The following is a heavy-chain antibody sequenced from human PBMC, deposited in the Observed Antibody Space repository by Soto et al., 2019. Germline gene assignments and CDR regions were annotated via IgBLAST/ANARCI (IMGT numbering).Heavy chain of an antibody. D-gene: IGHD3-3*01. CDR2: INHSGST. Sequence: SETLSLTCAVYGGSFSGYYWSWIRQPPGKGLEWIGEINHSGSTNYNPSLKSRVTISVDTSKNQFSLKLSSVTAADTAVYYCARLYDFWSGYSNWGQGTLVTVSS. CDR1: GGSFSGYY. CDR3: ARLYDFWSGYSN. V-gene: IGHV4-34*01. J-gene: IGHJ4*02.